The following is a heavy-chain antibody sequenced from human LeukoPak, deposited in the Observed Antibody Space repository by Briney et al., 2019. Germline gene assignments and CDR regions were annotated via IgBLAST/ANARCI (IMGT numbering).Heavy chain of an antibody. CDR2: INPNSGGT. CDR3: ARVGSSGYYFHDAFDI. J-gene: IGHJ3*02. Sequence: ASVKVSCKASGYTFTGYYMHWVRQAPGQGLEWMGWINPNSGGTNYAQKFQGRVTMTRDTSISTAYMELSRLRSDDTAVYYCARVGSSGYYFHDAFDIWGQGTMVTASS. D-gene: IGHD3-22*01. V-gene: IGHV1-2*02. CDR1: GYTFTGYY.